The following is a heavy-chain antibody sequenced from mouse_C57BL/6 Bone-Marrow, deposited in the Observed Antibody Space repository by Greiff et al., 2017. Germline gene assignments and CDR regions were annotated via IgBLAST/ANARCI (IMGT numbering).Heavy chain of an antibody. CDR1: GYTFTSYW. CDR2: IYPGSGST. D-gene: IGHD2-5*01. CDR3: ARGRYDSNQRFAY. J-gene: IGHJ3*01. V-gene: IGHV1-55*01. Sequence: QVQLQQPGAELVKPGASVKMSCKASGYTFTSYWITWVKPRPGQGLEWIGDIYPGSGSTNYNEKFKSKATLTVDTSSSTAYMQLSSLTSEDSAVYYCARGRYDSNQRFAYWGQGTLVTVSA.